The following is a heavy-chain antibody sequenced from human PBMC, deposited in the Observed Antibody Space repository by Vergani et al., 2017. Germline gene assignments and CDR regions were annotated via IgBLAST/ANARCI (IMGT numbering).Heavy chain of an antibody. J-gene: IGHJ3*01. CDR2: ISASGNA. Sequence: QVQLQASGPGRVKPSQTLSLTCTMSGGSISAGYYFWSWIRQPAGKGLEWLGHISASGNASHSPSLKTRVSMSVDTSKNQFSLTVTSVTAADTAIYFCARRSGGYDSGGKGHPLRTAFDVWGHGTVVTVSS. CDR3: ARRSGGYDSGGKGHPLRTAFDV. D-gene: IGHD3-22*01. V-gene: IGHV4-61*02. CDR1: GGSISAGYYF.